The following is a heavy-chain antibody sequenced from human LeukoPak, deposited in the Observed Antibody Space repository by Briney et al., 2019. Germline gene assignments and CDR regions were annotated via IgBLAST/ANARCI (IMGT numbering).Heavy chain of an antibody. Sequence: GGSLRLSCAASGFTVSSNYMSWVRQAPGKGLEWVSVIYSGGSTYYADSVKGRFTISRDNSKNTLYLQMNSLRAEDTAVYYCARRGSGSYYDGDYFDYWGQGTLVTVSS. D-gene: IGHD1-26*01. J-gene: IGHJ4*02. CDR3: ARRGSGSYYDGDYFDY. V-gene: IGHV3-66*01. CDR1: GFTVSSNY. CDR2: IYSGGST.